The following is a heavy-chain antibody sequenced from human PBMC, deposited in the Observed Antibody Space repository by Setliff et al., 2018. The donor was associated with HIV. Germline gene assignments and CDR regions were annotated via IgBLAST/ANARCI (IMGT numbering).Heavy chain of an antibody. Sequence: ASVKVSCKTSGTNLLPYYMHWVRQAPGQGLEWMGVINTRGGSTSYAQKFQGRVTMTTDTSTTTVSMELRSLRADDTALYYCARHYTGGWPLEVFDIWGQGTMVTVSS. D-gene: IGHD6-19*01. V-gene: IGHV1-46*01. CDR1: GTNLLPYY. J-gene: IGHJ3*02. CDR3: ARHYTGGWPLEVFDI. CDR2: INTRGGST.